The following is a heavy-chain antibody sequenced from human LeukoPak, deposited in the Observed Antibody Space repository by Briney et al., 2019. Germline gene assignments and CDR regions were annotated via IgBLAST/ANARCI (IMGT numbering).Heavy chain of an antibody. J-gene: IGHJ5*02. V-gene: IGHV1-18*01. CDR3: ARALPHRRLMDTTMEQHWFDP. CDR1: GYTFTSYG. CDR2: ISAYNGNT. Sequence: ASVKVSCKASGYTFTSYGISWVRQAPGQGLEWMGWISAYNGNTNYAQKLQGRVTMSTDTSTSTVYMELSSLRSEDTAVYYCARALPHRRLMDTTMEQHWFDPWGQGTLVTVSS. D-gene: IGHD5-18*01.